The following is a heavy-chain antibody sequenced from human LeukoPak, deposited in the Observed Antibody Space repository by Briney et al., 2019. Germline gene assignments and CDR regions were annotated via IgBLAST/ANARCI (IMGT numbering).Heavy chain of an antibody. CDR2: IYYSGST. J-gene: IGHJ6*03. Sequence: PSETLSLTCTVSGGSISSYYWSWIRQPPGKGLEWIGYIYYSGSTNYNPSLKSRLTISADTSKEHFSLTLISVTAADTAVYYCARRNRVVTSAAGRLYYHYYMDVWGNGATVTVSS. V-gene: IGHV4-59*12. D-gene: IGHD2-2*01. CDR1: GGSISSYY. CDR3: ARRNRVVTSAAGRLYYHYYMDV.